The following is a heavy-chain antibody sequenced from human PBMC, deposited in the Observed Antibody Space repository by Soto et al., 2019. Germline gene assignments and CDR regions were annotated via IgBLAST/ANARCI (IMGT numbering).Heavy chain of an antibody. CDR3: ASVGLGIVVVTGAMALDNGFDP. V-gene: IGHV1-24*01. CDR2: VDPEDGET. D-gene: IGHD2-2*03. Sequence: GASVKVSCKVSGYTLTELSMHWVRQAPGKGLEWMGGVDPEDGETIYAQKFQGRVTMTEDTSTDTAYMELSSLRSEDTAVYYCASVGLGIVVVTGAMALDNGFDPWGQGNPVTVAS. J-gene: IGHJ5*02. CDR1: GYTLTELS.